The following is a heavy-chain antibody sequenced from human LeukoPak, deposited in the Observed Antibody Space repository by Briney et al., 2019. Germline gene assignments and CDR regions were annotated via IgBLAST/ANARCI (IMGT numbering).Heavy chain of an antibody. CDR3: ARGRPSAEPPDH. V-gene: IGHV1-2*02. D-gene: IGHD6-6*01. CDR2: INPNTGGA. J-gene: IGHJ4*02. CDR1: GYTFNDYY. Sequence: ASVKVSCKASGYTFNDYYIHWVRQAPGQGLEYMGWINPNTGGASYAQKFRVRVTMTRDTSSSTVYMQLSTLTSDDTAVYSCARGRPSAEPPDHWGQGTLVAVSS.